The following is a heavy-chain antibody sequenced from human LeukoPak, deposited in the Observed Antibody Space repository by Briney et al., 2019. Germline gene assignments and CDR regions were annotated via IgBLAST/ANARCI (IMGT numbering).Heavy chain of an antibody. Sequence: GGSLRLSCAASGFTFSSYEMNWVRQAPGKGLEWVSYISSSGSTIYYADSVKGRFTISRDNAKNSLYLQMNSLRAEDTAVYYRARVLITGVDYWGQGTLVTVSS. CDR1: GFTFSSYE. CDR2: ISSSGSTI. CDR3: ARVLITGVDY. D-gene: IGHD7-27*01. V-gene: IGHV3-48*03. J-gene: IGHJ4*02.